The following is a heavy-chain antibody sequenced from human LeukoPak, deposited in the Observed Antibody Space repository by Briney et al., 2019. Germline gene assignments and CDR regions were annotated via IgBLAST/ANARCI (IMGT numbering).Heavy chain of an antibody. Sequence: PGRSLRLSCAASGFTFSSYAMHWVRQAPGKGLEWVAVISYDGSNKYYADSVKGRFTISRDNSKNTLYLQMNSLRAGDTAVYYCAREGRYCSSTSCYSLYAFDIWGQGTMVTVSS. J-gene: IGHJ3*02. V-gene: IGHV3-30-3*01. CDR2: ISYDGSNK. CDR3: AREGRYCSSTSCYSLYAFDI. CDR1: GFTFSSYA. D-gene: IGHD2-2*01.